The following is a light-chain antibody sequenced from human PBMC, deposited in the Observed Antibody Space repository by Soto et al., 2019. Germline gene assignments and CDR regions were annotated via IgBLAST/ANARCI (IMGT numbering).Light chain of an antibody. CDR3: QHYNSYSEA. CDR2: KAS. J-gene: IGKJ1*01. CDR1: QTISSW. Sequence: DSQRTQSHSTLSASVGDRVTITCRASQTISSWLAWYQQKPGKAPKLLIYKASTLKSGVPSRFSGSGSGTEFTLTISSLQPDDFATYYCQHYNSYSEAFGQGTKVDIK. V-gene: IGKV1-5*03.